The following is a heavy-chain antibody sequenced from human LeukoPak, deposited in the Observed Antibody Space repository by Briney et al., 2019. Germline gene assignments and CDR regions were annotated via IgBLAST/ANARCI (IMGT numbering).Heavy chain of an antibody. CDR2: ISAYNGNT. D-gene: IGHD3-22*01. Sequence: GSSVKVSCKASGSTFSRFAMSWVRRAPRQGLEWMGWISAYNGNTNYAQKLQGRVTMTTDTSTSTAYMELRSLRSDDTAVYYCARDVPYSRRITMIVVVITDSFDYWGQGTLVTVSS. CDR1: GSTFSRFA. J-gene: IGHJ4*02. V-gene: IGHV1-18*01. CDR3: ARDVPYSRRITMIVVVITDSFDY.